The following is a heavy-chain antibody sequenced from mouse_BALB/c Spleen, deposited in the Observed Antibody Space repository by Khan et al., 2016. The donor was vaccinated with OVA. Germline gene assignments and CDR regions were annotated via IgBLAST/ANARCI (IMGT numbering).Heavy chain of an antibody. CDR3: ARRGLRWDFDY. CDR2: INPSTGYT. J-gene: IGHJ2*01. CDR1: GYTFINYW. Sequence: VQLQESGAELAKPGASVKMSCKASGYTFINYWILWVKQRPGQGLEWIGYINPSTGYTEYNQNFKDKATLTADKSSSIAYMQLSSLTSEDSAVYYCARRGLRWDFDYWGQGTTLTVSS. V-gene: IGHV1-7*01. D-gene: IGHD1-1*01.